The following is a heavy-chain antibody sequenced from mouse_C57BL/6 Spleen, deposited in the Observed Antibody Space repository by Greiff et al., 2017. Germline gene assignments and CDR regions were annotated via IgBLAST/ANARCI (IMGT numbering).Heavy chain of an antibody. CDR1: GYSFTGYY. Sequence: EVQLVESGPELVKPGASVKISCKASGYSFTGYYMHWVKQSSEKSLEWIGEINPSTGGTSYNQKLKGKATLTVDKSSSTAYMQLKSLTSEDSAVYYCARRLDGYYVTLLYWYFDVWGTGTTVTVSS. V-gene: IGHV1-43*01. D-gene: IGHD2-3*01. CDR2: INPSTGGT. J-gene: IGHJ1*03. CDR3: ARRLDGYYVTLLYWYFDV.